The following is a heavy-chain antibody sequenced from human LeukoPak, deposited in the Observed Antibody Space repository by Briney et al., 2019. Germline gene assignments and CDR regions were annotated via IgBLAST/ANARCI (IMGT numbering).Heavy chain of an antibody. J-gene: IGHJ4*02. V-gene: IGHV3-21*01. D-gene: IGHD3-22*01. CDR3: TRDYYDSSGLPFDY. CDR1: GYSFRSHS. Sequence: GGSLRLSCAGSGYSFRSHSMNWVRQAPGKGLEWVSSISSISHYTYYADSVKGRFTISRDNAKNSLYLQMNSLRAEDTALYYCTRDYYDSSGLPFDYWGQGTLATVSS. CDR2: ISSISHYT.